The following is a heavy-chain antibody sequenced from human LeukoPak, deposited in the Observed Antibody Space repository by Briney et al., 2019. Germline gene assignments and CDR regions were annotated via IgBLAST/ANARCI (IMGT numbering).Heavy chain of an antibody. CDR1: GHTLTNYA. D-gene: IGHD3-10*01. V-gene: IGHV1-2*02. J-gene: IGHJ4*02. CDR2: INPNSGGT. Sequence: ASVKVSCKASGHTLTNYAISWVRQAPGQGLEWMGWINPNSGGTNYAQKFQGRVTMTRDTSISTAHMELSRLRSDDTAVYYCARDSGERGSGSYLIAYWGQGTLVTVSS. CDR3: ARDSGERGSGSYLIAY.